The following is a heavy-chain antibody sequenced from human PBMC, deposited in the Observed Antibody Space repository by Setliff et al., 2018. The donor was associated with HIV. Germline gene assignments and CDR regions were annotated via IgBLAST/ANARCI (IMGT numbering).Heavy chain of an antibody. CDR3: ARTVLSQWLVPSDVWGVWDY. V-gene: IGHV1-69*05. CDR1: GYTFTSYG. CDR2: IIPIFGTA. J-gene: IGHJ4*02. Sequence: GASVKVSCKASGYTFTSYGLSWVRQAPGQGLEWMGGIIPIFGTANYAQKFQGRVTITTDESTSTAYMELSSLRSEDTAVYYCARTVLSQWLVPSDVWGVWDYWGQGTLVTVSS. D-gene: IGHD6-19*01.